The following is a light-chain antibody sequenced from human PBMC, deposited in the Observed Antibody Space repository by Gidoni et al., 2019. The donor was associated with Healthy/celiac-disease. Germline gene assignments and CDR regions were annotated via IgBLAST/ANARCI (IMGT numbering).Light chain of an antibody. J-gene: IGKJ2*01. V-gene: IGKV1-39*01. CDR2: APS. CDR1: QSISSY. CDR3: QQSYSTPYT. Sequence: DIQMTQSPSSLSASLGDRVTITCRASQSISSYLNWYQQKPGKAPKPLIYAPSSLQSGVPSRFSGSGSGTDFTLTISSLQPEDFATYYYQQSYSTPYTFGQGTKLEIK.